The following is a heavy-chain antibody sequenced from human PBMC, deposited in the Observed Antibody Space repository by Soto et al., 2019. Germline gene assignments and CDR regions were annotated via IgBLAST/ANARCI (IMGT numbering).Heavy chain of an antibody. CDR1: GVSITRGAYL. Sequence: QVQLQESGPGLVKSSQTLSLSCSVSGVSITRGAYLWSWIRQQPGKGLEWIGYIDYRGTTFFNPSLKSRLNLSRDTSNNQFFLKVDSVTAADAAVYYCARVSATGTRYFDSWGQGTLVTVSS. CDR3: ARVSATGTRYFDS. V-gene: IGHV4-31*03. CDR2: IDYRGTT. J-gene: IGHJ4*02. D-gene: IGHD3-9*01.